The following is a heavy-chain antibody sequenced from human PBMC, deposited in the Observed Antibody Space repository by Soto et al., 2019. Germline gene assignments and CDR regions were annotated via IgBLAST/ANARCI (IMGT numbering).Heavy chain of an antibody. CDR2: IIPIFGTA. V-gene: IGHV1-69*13. D-gene: IGHD3-22*01. CDR1: GGTFSSYA. CDR3: ASPNTYYYDSRTQAFDY. J-gene: IGHJ4*02. Sequence: SVKVSCKASGGTFSSYAISWVRQAPGQGLEWMGGIIPIFGTANYAQKFQGRVTITADESTSTAYMELSSLRSEDTVVYYCASPNTYYYDSRTQAFDYWGQGTLVTVSS.